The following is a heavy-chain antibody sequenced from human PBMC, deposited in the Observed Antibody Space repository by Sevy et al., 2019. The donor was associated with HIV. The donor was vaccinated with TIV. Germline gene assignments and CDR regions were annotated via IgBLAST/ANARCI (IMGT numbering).Heavy chain of an antibody. V-gene: IGHV3-23*01. D-gene: IGHD3-16*02. CDR3: AKDRDDYVWGSYRLGD. CDR2: ISGSGGST. J-gene: IGHJ4*02. CDR1: GFTFSSYA. Sequence: GGSLRLSCAASGFTFSSYAMSWVRQAPGKGLEWVSAISGSGGSTYYADSVKGRFTISRDNSKNTLFLQMNSLRAEDTALYYCAKDRDDYVWGSYRLGDWGQGTLVTVSS.